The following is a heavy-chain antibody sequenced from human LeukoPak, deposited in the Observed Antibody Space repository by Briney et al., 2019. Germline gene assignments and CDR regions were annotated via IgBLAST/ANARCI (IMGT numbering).Heavy chain of an antibody. Sequence: GGSLRLSCAASGFAFSSYAMTWVRQAPGKGLEWVSTLRGSGGSTYYADSVKGRFTISRDNSKNTLYLQMNSLRAEDTAVYYCAKGNGYSYGRYYFDYWGQGTLVTVSS. D-gene: IGHD5-18*01. CDR3: AKGNGYSYGRYYFDY. CDR1: GFAFSSYA. CDR2: LRGSGGST. J-gene: IGHJ4*02. V-gene: IGHV3-23*01.